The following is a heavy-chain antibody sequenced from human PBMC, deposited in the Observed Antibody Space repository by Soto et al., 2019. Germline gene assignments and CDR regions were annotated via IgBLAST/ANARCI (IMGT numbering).Heavy chain of an antibody. CDR3: VRYCSTTKCPFDY. D-gene: IGHD2-2*01. CDR2: IYYSGST. CDR1: GGSISSYY. Sequence: SETLSLTCTVSGGSISSYYWSWIRQPPGKGLEWIGYIYYSGSTNYNPSLKSRVTLSVDTSKNQFSLNLSSVTAADTAVYYCVRYCSTTKCPFDYWGQGTMVTVYS. J-gene: IGHJ4*02. V-gene: IGHV4-59*08.